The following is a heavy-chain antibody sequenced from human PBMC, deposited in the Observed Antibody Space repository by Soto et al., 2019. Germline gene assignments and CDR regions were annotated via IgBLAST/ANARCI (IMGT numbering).Heavy chain of an antibody. Sequence: QVQLVESGGGVVQPGRSLRLSCAASGFTFSSYGMHWVRQAPGKGLEWVAVISYDGSNKYYADSVKGRFTISRDNSKNTLYLQMNSLRAEDTAVYYCAKNPLYCSSTSCYIVHYYFDYWGQATLVTVSS. J-gene: IGHJ4*02. CDR1: GFTFSSYG. CDR2: ISYDGSNK. D-gene: IGHD2-2*02. V-gene: IGHV3-30*18. CDR3: AKNPLYCSSTSCYIVHYYFDY.